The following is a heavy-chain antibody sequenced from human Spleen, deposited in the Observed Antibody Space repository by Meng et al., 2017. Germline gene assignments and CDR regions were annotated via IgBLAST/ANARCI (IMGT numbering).Heavy chain of an antibody. D-gene: IGHD3-10*01. CDR1: GFTVSSNY. J-gene: IGHJ4*02. CDR2: IYSGGST. Sequence: GESLKISCAASGFTVSSNYMSWVRQAPGKGLAWVSVIYSGGSTYYADSVKGRFTISRDNAKNSLYLQMNSLRAEDTAIYYCARAYKLPFDYWGQGTLVTVSS. V-gene: IGHV3-66*01. CDR3: ARAYKLPFDY.